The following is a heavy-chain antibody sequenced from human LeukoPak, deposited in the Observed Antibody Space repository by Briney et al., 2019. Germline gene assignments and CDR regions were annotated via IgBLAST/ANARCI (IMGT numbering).Heavy chain of an antibody. CDR3: ATEYYYGSGYNWFDP. CDR1: GYTLTELS. J-gene: IGHJ5*02. V-gene: IGHV1-24*01. CDR2: FYPVDGET. Sequence: ASVKVSCMVSGYTLTELSMHWVRQAPGKGLEWMGGFYPVDGETNYAQKFQGRVTITEDTSTDTAYMELSSLRSEDTAVYYCATEYYYGSGYNWFDPWGQGTLVTVSS. D-gene: IGHD3-10*01.